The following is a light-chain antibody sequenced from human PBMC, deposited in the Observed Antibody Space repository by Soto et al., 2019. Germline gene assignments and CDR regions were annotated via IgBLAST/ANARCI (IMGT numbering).Light chain of an antibody. J-gene: IGKJ2*01. CDR1: QSVLYSSNNKNY. CDR2: WAS. CDR3: QQYYSTPPS. Sequence: DIVMTQSPDSLAVSLGERATINCKSSQSVLYSSNNKNYLDWYQQKPGQPLKLLIYWASTRESGVPDRFSGSGSGTDFTLTISSLQAEDVAVYYCQQYYSTPPSFGQGTKLEIK. V-gene: IGKV4-1*01.